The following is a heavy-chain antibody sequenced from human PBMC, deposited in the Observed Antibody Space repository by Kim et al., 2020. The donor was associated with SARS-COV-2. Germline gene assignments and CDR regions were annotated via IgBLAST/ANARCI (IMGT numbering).Heavy chain of an antibody. Sequence: SVKGRFTISRDNSKNTLYLQMNSLRAEDTAVYYCAKASYSSGPRGANQHWGQGTLVTVSS. CDR3: AKASYSSGPRGANQH. D-gene: IGHD6-19*01. V-gene: IGHV3-23*01. J-gene: IGHJ1*01.